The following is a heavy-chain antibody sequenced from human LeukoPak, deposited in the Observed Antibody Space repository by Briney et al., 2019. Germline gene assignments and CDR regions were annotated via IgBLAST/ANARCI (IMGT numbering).Heavy chain of an antibody. CDR2: INHSGST. Sequence: SETLSLTCAVYGGSFSGYYWSWIRQPPGKGLEWIGEINHSGSTNYNPSLKSRVTISVDTSKNQFSLKLSSVTAADTAVYYCARHGLSAGTGFDYWGQGTLVTVSS. J-gene: IGHJ4*02. D-gene: IGHD6-13*01. CDR3: ARHGLSAGTGFDY. CDR1: GGSFSGYY. V-gene: IGHV4-34*01.